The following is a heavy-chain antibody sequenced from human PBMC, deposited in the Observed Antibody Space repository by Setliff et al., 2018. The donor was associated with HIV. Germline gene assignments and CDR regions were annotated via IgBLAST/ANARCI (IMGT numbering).Heavy chain of an antibody. CDR3: ARDLGINPQGWFDP. CDR1: GYTFSSYG. D-gene: IGHD3-16*01. CDR2: ISAYNDNT. Sequence: ASVKVSCKAPGYTFSSYGVSWVRQAPGQGLEWMGWISAYNDNTNYAQKLQGRVTMTTDTSTSTAYMELRSLRSDDTAVYYCARDLGINPQGWFDPWGQGTLVTVSS. V-gene: IGHV1-18*01. J-gene: IGHJ5*02.